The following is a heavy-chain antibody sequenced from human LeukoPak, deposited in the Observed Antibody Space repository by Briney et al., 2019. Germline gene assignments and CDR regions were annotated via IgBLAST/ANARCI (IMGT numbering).Heavy chain of an antibody. V-gene: IGHV4-59*01. Sequence: SETLSLTCTVSGGSISSYCWSWIRQPPGKGLEWIGYIYYSGSTNYNPSLKSRVTISVDTSKNQFSLKLSSVTAADTAVYYCARVIDYYDSSGYYAAGAFDIWGQGTMVTVSS. CDR1: GGSISSYC. J-gene: IGHJ3*02. CDR2: IYYSGST. CDR3: ARVIDYYDSSGYYAAGAFDI. D-gene: IGHD3-22*01.